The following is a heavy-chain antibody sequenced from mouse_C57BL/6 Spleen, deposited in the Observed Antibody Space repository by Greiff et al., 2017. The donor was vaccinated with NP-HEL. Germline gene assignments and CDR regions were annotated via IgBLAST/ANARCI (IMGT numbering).Heavy chain of an antibody. D-gene: IGHD1-1*01. CDR3: TRQIPVITTVVADAMDY. Sequence: VQLQQSGAELVRPGASVTLSCKASGYTFTDYEMHWVKQTPVHGLEWIGAIDPETGGTAYNQKFKGKAILTADKSSSTAYMELRSLTSEDSAVYYCTRQIPVITTVVADAMDYWGQGTSVTVSS. CDR1: GYTFTDYE. V-gene: IGHV1-15*01. CDR2: IDPETGGT. J-gene: IGHJ4*01.